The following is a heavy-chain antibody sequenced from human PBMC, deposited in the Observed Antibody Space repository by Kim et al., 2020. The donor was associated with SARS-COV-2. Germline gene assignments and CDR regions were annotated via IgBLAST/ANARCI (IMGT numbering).Heavy chain of an antibody. CDR3: ASYEDYYDSSGHDY. J-gene: IGHJ4*02. Sequence: SETLSLTCAVYGGSFSGYSWSWIRQPPGKGLEWIGEINHSGGTNYNPSLKSRVTISVDTSKNQFSLKLSSVTAADTAVYYCASYEDYYDSSGHDYWGQGTLVTVSS. CDR2: INHSGGT. CDR1: GGSFSGYS. D-gene: IGHD3-22*01. V-gene: IGHV4-34*01.